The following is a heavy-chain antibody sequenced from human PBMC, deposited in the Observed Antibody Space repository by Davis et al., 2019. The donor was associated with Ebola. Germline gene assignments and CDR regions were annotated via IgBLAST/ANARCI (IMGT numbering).Heavy chain of an antibody. J-gene: IGHJ4*02. D-gene: IGHD4-17*01. CDR1: GYTFTGYY. V-gene: IGHV1-2*02. CDR2: INPNSGGT. CDR3: ARDWGTTVTLIDY. Sequence: ASVKVSCKASGYTFTGYYMHWVRQAPGQGLEWMGWINPNSGGTNYAQKFQGRVSMTSDTSISTAYMELSRVRSDDTAVYYCARDWGTTVTLIDYWGQGTLVTVSS.